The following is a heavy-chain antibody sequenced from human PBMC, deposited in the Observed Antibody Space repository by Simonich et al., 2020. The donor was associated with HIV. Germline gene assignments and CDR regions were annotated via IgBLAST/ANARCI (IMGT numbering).Heavy chain of an antibody. CDR3: TSSDYDSSDYYYRYFQH. D-gene: IGHD3-22*01. Sequence: EVQLVESGGGLVQPGRSLRLSCTASGFTFGDYAMSWFRQAPRKGAEGVGLHRSKAYGGEKENAASVKGRFTNSRDDSKSIAYLQMNSLKTEDTAVYYCTSSDYDSSDYYYRYFQHWGQGTLVTVSS. J-gene: IGHJ1*01. CDR2: HRSKAYGGEK. V-gene: IGHV3-49*03. CDR1: GFTFGDYA.